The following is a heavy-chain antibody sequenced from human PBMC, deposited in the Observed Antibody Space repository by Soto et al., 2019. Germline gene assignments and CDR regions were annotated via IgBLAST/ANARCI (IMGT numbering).Heavy chain of an antibody. D-gene: IGHD3-22*01. J-gene: IGHJ6*02. CDR1: GFIFSYYS. CDR3: ARDSSGRQYYGMDV. V-gene: IGHV3-48*02. Sequence: GSLRLSCTPSGFIFSYYSMNWVRQAPGKGLEWISYITTTSSTMYYADSVKGRFTISRDNAKNSLYLQMNSLRDEDTAVYYCARDSSGRQYYGMDVWGQGTTVTVSS. CDR2: ITTTSSTM.